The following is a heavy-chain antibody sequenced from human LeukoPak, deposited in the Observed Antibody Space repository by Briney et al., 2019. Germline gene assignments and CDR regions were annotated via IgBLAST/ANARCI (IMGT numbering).Heavy chain of an antibody. CDR2: ISSNGGST. J-gene: IGHJ6*02. CDR3: ARDKGCSSTSCKYYYGMDV. V-gene: IGHV3-64D*09. CDR1: GFTFSSYA. D-gene: IGHD2-2*01. Sequence: GGSLRLSYSASGFTFSSYAMHWVRQAPGKGLEYVSAISSNGGSTYYADSVKGRFTISRDNSKNTLYLQMSSLRAEDTAVYYCARDKGCSSTSCKYYYGMDVWGQGTTVTVSS.